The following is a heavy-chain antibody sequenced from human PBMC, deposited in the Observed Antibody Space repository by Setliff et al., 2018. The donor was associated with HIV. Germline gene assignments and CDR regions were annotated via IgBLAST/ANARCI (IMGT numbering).Heavy chain of an antibody. Sequence: SETLSLTCIVSGDSFTDNYWTWIRQPPGKGLEWIGYIHYRGSTNYHPSLNSRVTISLDTSKNQFSLRLTSLTAADTAIYYCARSTVGAGASFPWGRGILVTVSS. V-gene: IGHV4-59*12. J-gene: IGHJ5*02. CDR2: IHYRGST. D-gene: IGHD1-26*01. CDR1: GDSFTDNY. CDR3: ARSTVGAGASFP.